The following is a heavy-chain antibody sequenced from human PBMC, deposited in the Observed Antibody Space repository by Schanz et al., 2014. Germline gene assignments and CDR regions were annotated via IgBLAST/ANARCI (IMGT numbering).Heavy chain of an antibody. D-gene: IGHD6-19*01. Sequence: QVQLVQSGAEVMKPGSSVKVSCKASGGTFSSYTINWVLQAPGQGLEWMGRIIPILGITNVAQTFQDRVTITADKSTSTAYMELSSLRSEDTAVYYCARGLGDERWLDLNEAFDIWGQGTIVTVSS. CDR1: GGTFSSYT. V-gene: IGHV1-69*02. CDR2: IIPILGIT. J-gene: IGHJ3*02. CDR3: ARGLGDERWLDLNEAFDI.